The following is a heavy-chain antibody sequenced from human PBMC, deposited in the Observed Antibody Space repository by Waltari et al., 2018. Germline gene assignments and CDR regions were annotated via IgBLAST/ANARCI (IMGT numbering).Heavy chain of an antibody. J-gene: IGHJ4*02. D-gene: IGHD2-21*01. V-gene: IGHV1-69-2*01. CDR3: ASIAVVTNAFDY. CDR1: GYTFTDYY. CDR2: VDPEDGET. Sequence: EVQLVQSGAEVKKPGATVKISCKASGYTFTDYYLPWVQQAPGKGLEWMGRVDPEDGETIYAEKFQGRVTITADTSTDTAYMELSSLRSEDTAVYYCASIAVVTNAFDYWGQGTLVTVSS.